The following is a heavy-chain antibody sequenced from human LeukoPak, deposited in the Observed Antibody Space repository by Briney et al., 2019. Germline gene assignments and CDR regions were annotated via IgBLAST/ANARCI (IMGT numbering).Heavy chain of an antibody. CDR3: AKVRVGREDELWRKGGY. Sequence: PGGSLRLSCAASGFTFSSYAMSWVRQAPGKGLEWVSAISGSGGSTYYADSVKGRFTISRDNSKNTLYLQMNSLRAEDTAVYYCAKVRVGREDELWRKGGYWGQGTLVTVSS. CDR1: GFTFSSYA. J-gene: IGHJ4*02. V-gene: IGHV3-23*01. CDR2: ISGSGGST. D-gene: IGHD2-21*01.